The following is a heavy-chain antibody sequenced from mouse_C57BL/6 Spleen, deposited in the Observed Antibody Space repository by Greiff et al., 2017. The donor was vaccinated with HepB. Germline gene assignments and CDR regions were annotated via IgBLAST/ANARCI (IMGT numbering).Heavy chain of an antibody. Sequence: QVQLQQSGPELVKPGASVKISCKASGYAFSSSWMNWVKQRPGKGLEWIGRIYPGDGDTNYNGKFKGKATLTADKSSSTAYMQLSSLTSEDSAVYFCERSHYGSSLYYYAMDYWGQGTSVTVSS. CDR3: ERSHYGSSLYYYAMDY. V-gene: IGHV1-82*01. J-gene: IGHJ4*01. D-gene: IGHD1-1*01. CDR1: GYAFSSSW. CDR2: IYPGDGDT.